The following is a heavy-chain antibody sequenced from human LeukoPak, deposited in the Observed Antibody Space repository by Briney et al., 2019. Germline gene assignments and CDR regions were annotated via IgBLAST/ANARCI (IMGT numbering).Heavy chain of an antibody. Sequence: VASVKVSCKASGYTFTSYGISWVRHAPGQGLEWMGWISAYNGNTNYAQKLQGRVTMTTDTSTSTAYMELRSLRSDDTAVYYCARAAMVDTAHLTFDYWGQGTLVTVPS. J-gene: IGHJ4*02. CDR1: GYTFTSYG. D-gene: IGHD5-18*01. V-gene: IGHV1-18*04. CDR3: ARAAMVDTAHLTFDY. CDR2: ISAYNGNT.